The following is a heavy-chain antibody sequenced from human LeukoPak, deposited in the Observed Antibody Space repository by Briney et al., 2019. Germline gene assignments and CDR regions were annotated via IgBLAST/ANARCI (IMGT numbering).Heavy chain of an antibody. D-gene: IGHD3-22*01. CDR3: ARDDYDSSTPYYFDY. J-gene: IGHJ4*02. V-gene: IGHV3-48*03. Sequence: PGGSLRLSCAASGFTFSSYEMNWVRQAPGKGLEWVSYISSSGSTIYYADSVKGRFTISRDNVKNSLYLQMNNLRADDTAVYYCARDDYDSSTPYYFDYWGQGILVTVSS. CDR1: GFTFSSYE. CDR2: ISSSGSTI.